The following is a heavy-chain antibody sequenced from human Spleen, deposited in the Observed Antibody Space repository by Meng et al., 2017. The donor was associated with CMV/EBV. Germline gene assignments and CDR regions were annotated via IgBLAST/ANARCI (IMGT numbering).Heavy chain of an antibody. Sequence: SETLSLTCTVSGGSFNKNNYFGSWIRQSPGKGLEWIGTVSYSGTTYYNPSLQSRVTISVDTSKHQFSLKLSSVTAADTAVYYCARVKWAGIAVAGYHGMDVWGQGTTVTVSS. J-gene: IGHJ6*02. CDR1: GGSFNKNNYF. D-gene: IGHD6-19*01. CDR3: ARVKWAGIAVAGYHGMDV. CDR2: VSYSGTT. V-gene: IGHV4-39*07.